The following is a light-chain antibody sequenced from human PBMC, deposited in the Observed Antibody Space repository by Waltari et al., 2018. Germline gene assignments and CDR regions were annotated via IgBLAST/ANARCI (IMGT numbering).Light chain of an antibody. J-gene: IGKJ4*01. V-gene: IGKV3-11*01. Sequence: EIVLTQSPATLSLSPGKRATLSCRASQSVSSYLAWYQQKPGQAPWLLIYDASNRAPGIPARFSGSGSGTDFTLTISSLEPEDFAVYYCQQRSNWPALTFGGGTKVEIK. CDR3: QQRSNWPALT. CDR1: QSVSSY. CDR2: DAS.